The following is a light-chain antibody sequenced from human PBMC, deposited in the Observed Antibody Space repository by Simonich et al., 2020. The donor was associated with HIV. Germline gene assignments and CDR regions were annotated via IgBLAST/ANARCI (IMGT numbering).Light chain of an antibody. Sequence: EIVLMQSPGTLSLSPVERATLPCRASQIVSSYLAWYQLKPGQAPRLLIYDASNRATGNPARFSSSGSGTDITLTISSLEPEDFAVYYCQQRSNWYTFGQGTKLEIK. J-gene: IGKJ2*01. CDR2: DAS. V-gene: IGKV3-11*01. CDR1: QIVSSY. CDR3: QQRSNWYT.